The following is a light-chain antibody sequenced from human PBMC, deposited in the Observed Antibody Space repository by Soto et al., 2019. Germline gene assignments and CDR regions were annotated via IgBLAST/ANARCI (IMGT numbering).Light chain of an antibody. V-gene: IGKV3-20*01. Sequence: EIVLTQSPGTLSLSPGERATLSCRPSQSVSSTYLDWYQQKPGQAPRLLIYAASSRATGIPDRFSGGASATDFTLTISGLEADDFAVYYCRHYINSQWTFGQGTKVEIK. CDR1: QSVSSTY. J-gene: IGKJ1*01. CDR2: AAS. CDR3: RHYINSQWT.